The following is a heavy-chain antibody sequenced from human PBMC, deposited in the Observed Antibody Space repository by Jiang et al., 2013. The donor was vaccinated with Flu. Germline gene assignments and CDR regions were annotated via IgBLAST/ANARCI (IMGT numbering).Heavy chain of an antibody. J-gene: IGHJ4*02. D-gene: IGHD3-22*01. Sequence: RVTISVDTSKNQFSLKLSSVTAADTAVYYCARVNYDRRIDYWGQGTLVTVSS. CDR3: ARVNYDRRIDY. V-gene: IGHV4-31*02.